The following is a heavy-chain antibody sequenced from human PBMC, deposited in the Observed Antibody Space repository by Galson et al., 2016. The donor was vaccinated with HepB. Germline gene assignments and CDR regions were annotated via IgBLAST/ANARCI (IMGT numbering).Heavy chain of an antibody. CDR3: ARDFPDSSGYYYWYYFDY. V-gene: IGHV4-59*01. CDR2: IYYSGST. D-gene: IGHD3-22*01. J-gene: IGHJ4*02. CDR1: GGSISSYY. Sequence: TLSLTCTVSGGSISSYYWSWIRQPPGKGLEWIGYIYYSGSTNYNPSLKSRVTISVDTSKNQFSLKLSSVTAADTAVYYCARDFPDSSGYYYWYYFDYWGQGPLVTVSA.